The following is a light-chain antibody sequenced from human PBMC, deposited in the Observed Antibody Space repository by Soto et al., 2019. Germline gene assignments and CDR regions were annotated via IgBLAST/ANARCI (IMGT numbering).Light chain of an antibody. V-gene: IGLV4-60*02. J-gene: IGLJ2*01. Sequence: QSVLTQSSSASASLGSSVKLTCTLSSGHSSYIIAWHHQQPGKAPRYLMKLEGSGSYNKGSRVPDRFSGSSSGADRYLTISNLRFEDEANYYCETWDSNTRVFGGGTKLTVL. CDR2: LEGSGSY. CDR1: SGHSSYI. CDR3: ETWDSNTRV.